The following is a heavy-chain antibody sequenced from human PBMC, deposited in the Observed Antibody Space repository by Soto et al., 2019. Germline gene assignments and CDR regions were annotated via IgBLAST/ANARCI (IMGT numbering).Heavy chain of an antibody. CDR2: IIPIFGTA. J-gene: IGHJ4*02. D-gene: IGHD6-19*01. Sequence: QVQLVQSGAEVKKPGSSVKVSCKASGGTFSSYAIIWVRQAPGQGLEWMGGIIPIFGTANYAQKFQGRVTITADESTSTAYMELSSLRSEDTAVYYCARGTALRQWLEPYYFDYWGQGTLVTVSS. CDR1: GGTFSSYA. CDR3: ARGTALRQWLEPYYFDY. V-gene: IGHV1-69*12.